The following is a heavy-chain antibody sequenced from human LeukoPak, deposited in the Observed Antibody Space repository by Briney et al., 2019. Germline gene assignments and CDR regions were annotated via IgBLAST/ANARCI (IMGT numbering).Heavy chain of an antibody. CDR3: ASSGSSDAFDI. CDR2: IIPILGIA. V-gene: IGHV1-69*04. CDR1: GGTFSSYA. J-gene: IGHJ3*02. Sequence: SVKVSCKASGGTFSSYAISWVRQAPGQGLEWMGRIIPILGIANYAQKFQGRVTITADKSTSTAYMELSNLRSEDTAVYYCASSGSSDAFDIWGQGTMVTVSS. D-gene: IGHD3-22*01.